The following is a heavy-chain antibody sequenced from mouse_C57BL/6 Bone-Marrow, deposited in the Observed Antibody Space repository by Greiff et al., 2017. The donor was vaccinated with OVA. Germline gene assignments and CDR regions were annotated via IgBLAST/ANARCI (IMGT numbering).Heavy chain of an antibody. CDR2: IDPENGDT. CDR3: TTFAYYSNYVYYAMDY. D-gene: IGHD2-5*01. CDR1: GFNIKDDC. Sequence: EVQLQQSGAELVRPGASVKLSCTASGFNIKDDCMHWVKQRPEQGLEWIGWIDPENGDTEYASKFQGKATITADTSSNTAYLQLSSLTSEDTAVYYCTTFAYYSNYVYYAMDYWGQGTSVTVSS. V-gene: IGHV14-4*01. J-gene: IGHJ4*01.